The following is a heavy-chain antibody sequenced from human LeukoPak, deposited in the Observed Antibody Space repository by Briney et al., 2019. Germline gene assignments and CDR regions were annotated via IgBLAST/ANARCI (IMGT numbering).Heavy chain of an antibody. CDR1: GFIFNRFW. J-gene: IGHJ4*02. Sequence: GGSLRLSCAASGFIFNRFWMSWVRQAPGEGLQWVAHIKDDGTEKYYLDSVKGRFTIARDDAWNSLYLQMNSLRDEDTAVYYCVRAGWELDYWGQGTPVIVSS. CDR2: IKDDGTEK. D-gene: IGHD1-26*01. V-gene: IGHV3-7*01. CDR3: VRAGWELDY.